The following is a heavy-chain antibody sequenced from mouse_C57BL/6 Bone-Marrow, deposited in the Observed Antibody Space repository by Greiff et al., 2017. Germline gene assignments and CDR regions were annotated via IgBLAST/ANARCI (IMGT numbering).Heavy chain of an antibody. Sequence: VQLQQPGAELVKPGASVKMSCKASGYTFTSYWITWVKQRPGQGLEWIGDIYPGSGSTNYNEKFKSKATLTVDTSSSTAYMQLSSLTSEYSAVYDWASGGGSRLSWFAYWGQGTLVTVSS. CDR1: GYTFTSYW. CDR3: ASGGGSRLSWFAY. CDR2: IYPGSGST. D-gene: IGHD1-1*02. J-gene: IGHJ3*01. V-gene: IGHV1-55*01.